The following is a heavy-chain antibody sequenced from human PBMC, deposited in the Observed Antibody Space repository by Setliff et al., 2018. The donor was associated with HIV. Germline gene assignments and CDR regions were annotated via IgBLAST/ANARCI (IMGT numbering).Heavy chain of an antibody. V-gene: IGHV1-18*01. J-gene: IGHJ4*02. CDR1: GYTFTSYG. Sequence: ASVKVSCKAPGYTFTSYGISWLRQAPGQGLEWMGWISAYNGDTQSTQRFQGRVTMTTDTSTNTAYMEVRGLRSDDTAVYYCARNSFPRAVTGTGPLFDYWGQGTLVTVSS. CDR2: ISAYNGDT. D-gene: IGHD6-19*01. CDR3: ARNSFPRAVTGTGPLFDY.